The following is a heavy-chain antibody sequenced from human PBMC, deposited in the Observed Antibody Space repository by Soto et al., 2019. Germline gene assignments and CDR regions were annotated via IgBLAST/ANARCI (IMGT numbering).Heavy chain of an antibody. Sequence: ASVKVSCKASGYTFTSYDINWVRQATGQGLEWMGWMNPNSGNTGYAQKFQGRVTMTRNTSISTAYMELSSLRAEDTAVYYCARDPGPSGYSYGYYYYYYGMDVWGQGTTVTSP. CDR1: GYTFTSYD. CDR3: ARDPGPSGYSYGYYYYYYGMDV. J-gene: IGHJ6*02. V-gene: IGHV1-8*01. CDR2: MNPNSGNT. D-gene: IGHD5-18*01.